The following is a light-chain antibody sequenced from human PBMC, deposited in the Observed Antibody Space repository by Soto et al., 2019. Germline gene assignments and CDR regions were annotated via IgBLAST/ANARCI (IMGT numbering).Light chain of an antibody. Sequence: IGLTQSPGTLTLSPGERATLSCKASQSVSSTYLAWYQHKPGQAPRHLIYGASSRATGIPVRFSGSGSGTDFTLIISRLEPEDFAVYYCQQWGNSFVGFGQGTKVDIK. J-gene: IGKJ1*01. CDR3: QQWGNSFVG. CDR1: QSVSSTY. CDR2: GAS. V-gene: IGKV3-20*01.